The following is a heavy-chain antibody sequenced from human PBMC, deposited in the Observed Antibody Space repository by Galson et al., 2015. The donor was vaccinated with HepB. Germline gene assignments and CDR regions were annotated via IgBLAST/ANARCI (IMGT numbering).Heavy chain of an antibody. Sequence: SLRLSCAASGFTFDDYTMHWVRQAPGKGLEWVSLISWDGTTTYYAASVKGRFTISRDNSKNSLFLQMNSLTTEDTAFHFCAKADDSNGEFRGPQDYWGQGTLVTVSS. CDR2: ISWDGTTT. D-gene: IGHD4-11*01. V-gene: IGHV3-43*01. J-gene: IGHJ4*02. CDR1: GFTFDDYT. CDR3: AKADDSNGEFRGPQDY.